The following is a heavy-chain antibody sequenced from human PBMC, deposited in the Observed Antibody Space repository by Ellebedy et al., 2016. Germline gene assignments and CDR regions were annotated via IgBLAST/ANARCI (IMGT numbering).Heavy chain of an antibody. Sequence: GESLKISXAASGFTFSTYPMHWVRQAPGKGLEWVAVISYDGGNQYYADSVKGRFTISRDNSKNTLYLQMNSLRADDTAVYYCARDWGAARRGGTPDYWGQGTLVTVSS. CDR3: ARDWGAARRGGTPDY. J-gene: IGHJ4*02. CDR1: GFTFSTYP. V-gene: IGHV3-30-3*01. D-gene: IGHD6-6*01. CDR2: ISYDGGNQ.